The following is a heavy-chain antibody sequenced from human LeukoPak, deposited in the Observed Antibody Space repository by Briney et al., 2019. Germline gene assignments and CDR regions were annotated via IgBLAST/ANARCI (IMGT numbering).Heavy chain of an antibody. V-gene: IGHV3-30*04. CDR1: GFIFSNYA. J-gene: IGHJ4*02. CDR3: VRSLRSADF. Sequence: QPWGVLRLSCAASGFIFSNYAMHWVRQTPGKGLDWVTVISYHGRDKFYADSVKGRFTISRDNAKNTLFLQMDSLRPEDTAVYYCVRSLRSADFWGQGTLVTVSS. CDR2: ISYHGRDK.